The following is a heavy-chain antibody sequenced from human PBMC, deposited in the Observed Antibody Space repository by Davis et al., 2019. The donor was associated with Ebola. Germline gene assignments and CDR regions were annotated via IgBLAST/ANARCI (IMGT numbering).Heavy chain of an antibody. CDR2: ISYDGSNK. CDR3: ARDGPLFALGDYYYGMDV. CDR1: GFTFSRYP. Sequence: GESLKISCAASGFTFSRYPMHWVRQAPGKGLEWVALISYDGSNKYYADSVKGRFTISRDNSKNTLYLQMNGLRAEDTAVYYCARDGPLFALGDYYYGMDVWGQGTTVTVSS. D-gene: IGHD3-16*01. J-gene: IGHJ6*02. V-gene: IGHV3-30-3*01.